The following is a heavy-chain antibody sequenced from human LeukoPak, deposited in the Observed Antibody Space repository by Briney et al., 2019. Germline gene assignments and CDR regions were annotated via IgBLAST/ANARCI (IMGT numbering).Heavy chain of an antibody. CDR1: GFTFSTYT. V-gene: IGHV3-21*01. CDR3: VRDTRSSYSYYGMDV. Sequence: PGVSLRLSCAASGFTFSTYTMSWVRQAPGKGLEWVSPISSHSDYIYYAESVKGRFTISRDNAKNSLFLQMNSLRAEDTAIYYCVRDTRSSYSYYGMDVWGQGTTVTVSS. D-gene: IGHD3-10*01. CDR2: ISSHSDYI. J-gene: IGHJ6*02.